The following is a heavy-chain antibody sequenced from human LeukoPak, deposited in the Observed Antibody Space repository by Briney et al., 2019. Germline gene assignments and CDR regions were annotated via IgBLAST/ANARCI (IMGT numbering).Heavy chain of an antibody. Sequence: ASVKVSGKASGYTFTGYYMHWVRQSPGQGLEWMGWINPNSGGTNYAQKFQGRVTMTRDTSISTAYMELSRLRSDDTAVYYCASIRESSGALDAFDIWGQGTMVTVSS. CDR1: GYTFTGYY. J-gene: IGHJ3*02. V-gene: IGHV1-2*02. CDR2: INPNSGGT. D-gene: IGHD2-15*01. CDR3: ASIRESSGALDAFDI.